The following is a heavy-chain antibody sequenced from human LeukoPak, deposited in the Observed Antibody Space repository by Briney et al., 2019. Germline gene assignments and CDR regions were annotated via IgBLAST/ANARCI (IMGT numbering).Heavy chain of an antibody. CDR2: TYYRSKWYY. J-gene: IGHJ6*02. CDR3: SLARSEYHYGMDV. Sequence: SQTLSLTCAISGDSVSSISVAWNWNRQSPSRGLEWLGSTYYRSKWYYEYAVSVKSRINIRPDTSKNQFSLQLTSVTPEDTAVYYCSLARSEYHYGMDVWGQGTTVGVSS. V-gene: IGHV6-1*01. CDR1: GDSVSSISVA.